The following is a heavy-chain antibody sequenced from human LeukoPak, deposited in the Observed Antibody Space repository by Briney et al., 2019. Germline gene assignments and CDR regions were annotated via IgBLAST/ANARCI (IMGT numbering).Heavy chain of an antibody. CDR1: GYAFTDHW. CDR2: IKQDGSEK. V-gene: IGHV3-7*01. CDR3: VRDHGVVHAIYYMDV. Sequence: GGSLRLSCATSGYAFTDHWMTWVRQAPGKGLEWLADIKQDGSEKLYVNSVRGRFTISRDNAKMSLFLQMNSLRAEDTAVYYCVRDHGVVHAIYYMDVWGKGTTVTVS. J-gene: IGHJ6*03. D-gene: IGHD3-3*01.